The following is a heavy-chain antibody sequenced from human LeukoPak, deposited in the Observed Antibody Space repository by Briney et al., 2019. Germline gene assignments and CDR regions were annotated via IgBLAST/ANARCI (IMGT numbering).Heavy chain of an antibody. D-gene: IGHD3-22*01. CDR1: GFTFSDYA. Sequence: GGSLRLSCAGSGFTFSDYAINWVRQAPGKGLEWVAVISYDGSNKYYADSVKGRFTISRDNSKNTLYLQMNSLRAEDTAVYYCAKYYYDSSGYFPDYFDYWGQGTLVTVSS. J-gene: IGHJ4*02. CDR3: AKYYYDSSGYFPDYFDY. V-gene: IGHV3-30*18. CDR2: ISYDGSNK.